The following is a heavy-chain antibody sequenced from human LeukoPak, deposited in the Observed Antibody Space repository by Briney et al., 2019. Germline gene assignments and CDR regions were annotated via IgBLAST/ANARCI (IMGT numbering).Heavy chain of an antibody. Sequence: QPGGSLRLSCVASGIDVSTDYITWVRQAPGRGLEWVSIIYSEGTTYYADSVKGRFSISRDISKNTVTLQMSSLRAEDTAVYYCARDRFNGMDVWGQGTTVTVSS. V-gene: IGHV3-66*01. CDR1: GIDVSTDY. J-gene: IGHJ6*02. D-gene: IGHD3-3*01. CDR2: IYSEGTT. CDR3: ARDRFNGMDV.